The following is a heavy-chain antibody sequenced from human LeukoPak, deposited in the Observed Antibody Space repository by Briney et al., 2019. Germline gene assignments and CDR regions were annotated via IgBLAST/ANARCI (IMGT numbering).Heavy chain of an antibody. CDR1: GFTFSSYA. CDR3: ARRGYSDSSGYDY. D-gene: IGHD3-22*01. Sequence: GGSLRLSCAASGFTFSSYAMHWVRQAPGKGQEWVAVISYDGSNKYYADSVKGRFTISRDNAKNSLYLQINSLRAEDTAIYYCARRGYSDSSGYDYWGQGTLVTVSS. CDR2: ISYDGSNK. V-gene: IGHV3-30*04. J-gene: IGHJ4*02.